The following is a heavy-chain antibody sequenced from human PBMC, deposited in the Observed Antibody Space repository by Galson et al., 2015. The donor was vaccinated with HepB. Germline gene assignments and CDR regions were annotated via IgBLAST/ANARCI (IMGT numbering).Heavy chain of an antibody. CDR3: AGSEVTTVVTDFDS. J-gene: IGHJ4*02. D-gene: IGHD4-23*01. V-gene: IGHV3-72*01. CDR1: GFTFSDHY. Sequence: SLRLSCAVSGFTFSDHYVDRVRQAPGKGLEWVGRSRNKAKGYSTAYAASVKGRFTVSRDGSKNSVFLQMNSLRSEDTAVYYCAGSEVTTVVTDFDSWGQGTLVTVSS. CDR2: SRNKAKGYST.